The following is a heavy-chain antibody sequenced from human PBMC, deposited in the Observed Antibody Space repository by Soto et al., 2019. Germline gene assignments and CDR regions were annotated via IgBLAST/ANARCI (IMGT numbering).Heavy chain of an antibody. CDR2: IIPVFGTA. Sequence: QVQLVQSGAEVKKPGSSVKVSCKASGGTFSSYAISWVRQAPGQGLEWMGGIIPVFGTANYAQKFQGRVTITADESTSTAYLELSSLRSEEPALYYCASVSNSGYYYERRYYVDYWGQGPLVTVSS. V-gene: IGHV1-69*01. CDR3: ASVSNSGYYYERRYYVDY. CDR1: GGTFSSYA. D-gene: IGHD3-22*01. J-gene: IGHJ4*02.